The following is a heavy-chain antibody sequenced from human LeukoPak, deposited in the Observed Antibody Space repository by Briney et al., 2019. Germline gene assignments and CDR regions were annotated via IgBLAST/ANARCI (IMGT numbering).Heavy chain of an antibody. Sequence: SETLSLTCTVSGGSISSYYWSWIRQPAGRGLEWIGRIYISGSTNYNPSLKSRVTLSMDTSKNQFSLRLSSVTAADTAVYYCARGALRYFDWLKKDYYYMDVWGKGTTVTISS. CDR1: GGSISSYY. J-gene: IGHJ6*03. D-gene: IGHD3-9*01. V-gene: IGHV4-4*07. CDR3: ARGALRYFDWLKKDYYYMDV. CDR2: IYISGST.